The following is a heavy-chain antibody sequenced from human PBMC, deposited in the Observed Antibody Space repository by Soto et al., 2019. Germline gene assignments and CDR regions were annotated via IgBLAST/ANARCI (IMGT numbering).Heavy chain of an antibody. CDR1: GYTFTSYG. Sequence: GASVKVSCKASGYTFTSYGIHWVRQAPGQRLEWMGWINAANGDTKYSPKFQGRVTITRDTSASTAYMELSSLRSEDTAVYYCVRRNGSATGIDWFDPWGQGTMVPV. J-gene: IGHJ5*02. CDR2: INAANGDT. D-gene: IGHD6-13*01. V-gene: IGHV1-3*01. CDR3: VRRNGSATGIDWFDP.